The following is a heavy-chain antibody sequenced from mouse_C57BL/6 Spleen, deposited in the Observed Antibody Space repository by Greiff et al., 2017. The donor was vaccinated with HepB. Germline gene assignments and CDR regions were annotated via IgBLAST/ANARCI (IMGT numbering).Heavy chain of an antibody. V-gene: IGHV8-8*01. CDR1: GFSLSTFGMG. CDR3: ARMESTTVVARGYFDY. J-gene: IGHJ2*01. D-gene: IGHD1-1*01. CDR2: IWWDDDK. Sequence: QVQLKESGPGILQPSQTLSLTCSFSGFSLSTFGMGVGWIRQPSGKGLEWLAHIWWDDDKYYNPALKSRLTISKDTSKNQVFLKIANVDTADTATYYCARMESTTVVARGYFDYWGQGTTLTVSS.